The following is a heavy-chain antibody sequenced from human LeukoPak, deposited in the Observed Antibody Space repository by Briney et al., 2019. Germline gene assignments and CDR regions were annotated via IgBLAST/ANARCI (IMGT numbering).Heavy chain of an antibody. J-gene: IGHJ4*02. D-gene: IGHD3-10*01. CDR2: ISYDGSNK. CDR3: ARDSSTYYYGSGSYGGSVDY. Sequence: AGGSLRLSCAASGFTFSSYAMHWVRQAPGKGLEWVAVISYDGSNKYYADSMKGRFTISRDNSKNTLYLQMNSLRAEDTAVYYCARDSSTYYYGSGSYGGSVDYWGQGTLVTVSS. CDR1: GFTFSSYA. V-gene: IGHV3-30*04.